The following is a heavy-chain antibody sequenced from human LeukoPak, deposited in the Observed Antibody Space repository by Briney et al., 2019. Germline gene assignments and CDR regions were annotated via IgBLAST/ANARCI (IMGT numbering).Heavy chain of an antibody. CDR2: ISGSGGST. J-gene: IGHJ4*02. Sequence: PGGSLRLSCAASGFTFSSYAMSWVRQAPGKGLEWVSAISGSGGSTYYADSVKGRFTISRDNSKNTLYLQMNSLRAEDTAVYYCAKDGGAPHTSCCHHVDYWGQGTLVTVSS. CDR3: AKDGGAPHTSCCHHVDY. CDR1: GFTFSSYA. D-gene: IGHD2-2*01. V-gene: IGHV3-23*01.